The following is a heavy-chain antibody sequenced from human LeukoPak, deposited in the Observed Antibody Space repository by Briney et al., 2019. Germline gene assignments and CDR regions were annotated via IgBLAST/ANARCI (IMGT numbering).Heavy chain of an antibody. CDR2: FSSITTSVI. CDR1: GFTFRSYS. D-gene: IGHD5-18*01. V-gene: IGHV3-48*01. Sequence: GGSLRLSCAASGFTFRSYSMNWVRQAPGKGLEWISYFSSITTSVIRYADSVEGRFTISRDNAKNSLFLQMNSLRAEDTAVYYCVRARSSYGYGDAFDIWGQGTMVTVSS. J-gene: IGHJ3*02. CDR3: VRARSSYGYGDAFDI.